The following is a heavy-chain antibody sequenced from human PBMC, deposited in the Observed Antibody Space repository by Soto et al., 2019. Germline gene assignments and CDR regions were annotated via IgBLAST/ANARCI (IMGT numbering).Heavy chain of an antibody. Sequence: ASVKVSCKASGYTFTGYYMHWVRQAPGQGLEWMGWINPNSGGTNYAQKFQGWVTMTRDTSISTSYMELSRLRSDDTAVYYCARGHPIGYCSSTSCPLVHRPLNPEWPIYSRLGPSFDYWGQGTLVTVSS. CDR1: GYTFTGYY. CDR3: ARGHPIGYCSSTSCPLVHRPLNPEWPIYSRLGPSFDY. J-gene: IGHJ4*02. CDR2: INPNSGGT. V-gene: IGHV1-2*04. D-gene: IGHD2-2*01.